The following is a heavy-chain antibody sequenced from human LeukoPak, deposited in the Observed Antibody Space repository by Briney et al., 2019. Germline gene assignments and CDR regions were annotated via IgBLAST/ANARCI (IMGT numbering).Heavy chain of an antibody. Sequence: SETLSLTCTVSGGSISSYYWSWIRQPAGKGLEWIGRIYTSGSTNYNPSLKSRVTMSVDTSKNQFSLKLSSVTAADTAVYYCARDRLRYFDWLLGGWFDPWGQGTLVTVSS. D-gene: IGHD3-9*01. J-gene: IGHJ5*02. CDR2: IYTSGST. CDR3: ARDRLRYFDWLLGGWFDP. CDR1: GGSISSYY. V-gene: IGHV4-4*07.